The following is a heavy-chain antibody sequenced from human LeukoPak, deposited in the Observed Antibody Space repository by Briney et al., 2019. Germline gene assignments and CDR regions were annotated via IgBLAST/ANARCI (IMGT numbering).Heavy chain of an antibody. Sequence: ASVKVSCKVSGYTLTELSMHWVRQAPGKGLEWMGGFDPEDGETIYAQKFQGRVTMTTDTSTSTAYMELRSLRSDDTAVYYCASVFPPRRQYDSIGYYSYYFDYWGQGTLVTVSS. CDR1: GYTLTELS. CDR3: ASVFPPRRQYDSIGYYSYYFDY. V-gene: IGHV1-24*01. D-gene: IGHD3-22*01. J-gene: IGHJ4*02. CDR2: FDPEDGET.